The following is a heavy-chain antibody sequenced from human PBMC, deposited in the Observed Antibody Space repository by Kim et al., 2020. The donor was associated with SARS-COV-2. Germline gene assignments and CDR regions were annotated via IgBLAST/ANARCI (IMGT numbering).Heavy chain of an antibody. V-gene: IGHV4-59*08. J-gene: IGHJ4*02. D-gene: IGHD3-16*01. Sequence: SETLSLTCTVSGDSINNYYWSWIRQTPGKGLEWIGYIHYTGPTYYNPSLSSRVTISLDTSNNQFSLKLWSLTAADTAVYYCARHKGASFDSWGQGTLVTVTS. CDR1: GDSINNYY. CDR3: ARHKGASFDS. CDR2: IHYTGPT.